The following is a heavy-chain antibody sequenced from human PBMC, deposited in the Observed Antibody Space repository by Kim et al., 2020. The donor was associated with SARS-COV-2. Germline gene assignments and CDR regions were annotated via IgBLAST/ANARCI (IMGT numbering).Heavy chain of an antibody. CDR1: GGSISSGGYY. D-gene: IGHD2-21*02. CDR3: ARGLPGGPDFDY. J-gene: IGHJ4*02. Sequence: SETLSLTCTVSGGSISSGGYYWSWIRQHPGKGLEWIGYIYYSGSTYYNPSLKSRVTISVDTSKNQFSLKLSSVTAADTAVYYCARGLPGGPDFDYWGQGTLVTVSS. V-gene: IGHV4-31*03. CDR2: IYYSGST.